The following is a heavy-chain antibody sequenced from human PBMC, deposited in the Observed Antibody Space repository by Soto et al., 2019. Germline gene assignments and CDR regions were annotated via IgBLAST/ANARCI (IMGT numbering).Heavy chain of an antibody. CDR3: ARGGTSIVY. CDR1: GYTFTKFG. V-gene: IGHV1-18*01. Sequence: AVVKVSCKASGYTFTKFGINWVRQAPGQGLEWMGWINAYNGNTNYAQKFQGRVTMTTDTSTSTAYMEVRSLGFDDTAVYYCARGGTSIVYWGEGKLVTVSS. J-gene: IGHJ4*02. CDR2: INAYNGNT. D-gene: IGHD1-26*01.